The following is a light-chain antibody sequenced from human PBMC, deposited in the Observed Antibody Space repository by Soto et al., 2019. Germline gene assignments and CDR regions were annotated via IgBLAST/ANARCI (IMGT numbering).Light chain of an antibody. CDR2: EVS. V-gene: IGLV2-18*02. Sequence: QSALTQPPSVSGSPGQSVTISCTGTSSDVGSYNRVSWYQQPPGTAPKVIIYEVSNRPSGVPDRFSGSKSGDTASLTISGLQAEDEGDYYCSSYRSSSTVVFGGGTKLTVL. CDR1: SSDVGSYNR. J-gene: IGLJ2*01. CDR3: SSYRSSSTVV.